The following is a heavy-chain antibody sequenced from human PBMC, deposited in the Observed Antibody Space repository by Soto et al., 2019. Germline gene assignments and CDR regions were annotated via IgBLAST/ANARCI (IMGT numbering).Heavy chain of an antibody. CDR3: ARATGYYDSSGYYKTQKNWFDP. V-gene: IGHV4-34*01. CDR2: INHSGST. D-gene: IGHD3-22*01. Sequence: SETLSLTCAVYGGSFSGYYCIWIRQPPGKGLEWIGEINHSGSTNYNPSLKSRVTISVDTSKNQFSLKLSSVTAADTAVYYCARATGYYDSSGYYKTQKNWFDPWGQGTLVTVS. J-gene: IGHJ5*02. CDR1: GGSFSGYY.